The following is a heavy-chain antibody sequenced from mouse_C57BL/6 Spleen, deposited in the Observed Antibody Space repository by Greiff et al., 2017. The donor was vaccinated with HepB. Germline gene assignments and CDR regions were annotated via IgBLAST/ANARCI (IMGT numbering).Heavy chain of an antibody. Sequence: QVQLKQPGAELVMPGASVKLSCKASGYTFTSYWMHWVKQRPGQGLEWIGEIDPSDSYTNYNQKFKGKSTLTVDKSSSTAYMQLSSLTSEDSAVYYCASSNWDKSFAYWGQGTLVTVSA. J-gene: IGHJ3*01. CDR3: ASSNWDKSFAY. V-gene: IGHV1-69*01. CDR1: GYTFTSYW. D-gene: IGHD4-1*01. CDR2: IDPSDSYT.